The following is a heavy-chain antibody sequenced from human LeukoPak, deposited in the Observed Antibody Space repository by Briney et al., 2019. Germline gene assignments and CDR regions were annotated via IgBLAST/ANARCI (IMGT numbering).Heavy chain of an antibody. CDR2: IYYSGST. CDR3: ARFGRHQLPLDY. V-gene: IGHV4-31*03. J-gene: IGHJ4*02. Sequence: PSQTLSLTCTVSGGSISSGGYYWSWIRQHPGKGLEWIGYIYYSGSTYYNPSLKSRVTISVDTSKNQFSLKLSSVTAADTAVYYCARFGRHQLPLDYWGQGTLVTVSS. CDR1: GGSISSGGYY. D-gene: IGHD2-2*01.